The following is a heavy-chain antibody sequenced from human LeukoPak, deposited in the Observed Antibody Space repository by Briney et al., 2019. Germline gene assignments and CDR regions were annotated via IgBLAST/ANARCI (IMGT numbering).Heavy chain of an antibody. CDR2: INPNSGGT. CDR3: ARATGGYYDYFDY. CDR1: GYTFTDYY. V-gene: IGHV1-2*02. Sequence: GASVKVPCKASGYTFTDYYIHWVRQAPGQGLEWMGWINPNSGGTNYAQKFQGRVTMTRDTSISTAYMELSRLRSDDTAVYYCARATGGYYDYFDYWGQGTLVTVSS. D-gene: IGHD3-22*01. J-gene: IGHJ4*02.